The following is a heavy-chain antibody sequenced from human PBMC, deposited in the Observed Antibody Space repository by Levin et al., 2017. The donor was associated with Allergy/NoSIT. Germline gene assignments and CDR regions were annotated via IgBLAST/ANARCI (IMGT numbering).Heavy chain of an antibody. CDR2: IIPIFGTA. CDR3: ARLYSYGYSGYYYYYGMDV. V-gene: IGHV1-69*01. Sequence: GGSLRLSCKASGGTFSSYAISWVRQAPGQGLEWMGGIIPIFGTANYAQKFQGRVTITADESTSTAYMELSSLRSEDTAVYYCARLYSYGYSGYYYYYGMDVWGQGTTVTVSS. CDR1: GGTFSSYA. J-gene: IGHJ6*02. D-gene: IGHD5-18*01.